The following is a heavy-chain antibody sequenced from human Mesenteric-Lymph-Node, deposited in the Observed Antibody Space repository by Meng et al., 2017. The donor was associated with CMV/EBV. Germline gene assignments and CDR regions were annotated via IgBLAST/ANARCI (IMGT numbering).Heavy chain of an antibody. CDR2: INPNDGGT. Sequence: ASVKVSCKASGYTFSDYYLHWVRQAPGQGLEWLGWINPNDGGTNSAQKFQGRVTMTRDTSISTAYMELSRLRSDDTAVYYCAREDYYDSSGLYYFDYWGQGTLVTAPQ. CDR1: GYTFSDYY. CDR3: AREDYYDSSGLYYFDY. D-gene: IGHD3-22*01. V-gene: IGHV1-2*02. J-gene: IGHJ4*02.